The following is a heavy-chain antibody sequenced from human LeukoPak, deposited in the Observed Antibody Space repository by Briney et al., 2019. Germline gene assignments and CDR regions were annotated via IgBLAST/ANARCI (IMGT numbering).Heavy chain of an antibody. V-gene: IGHV4-61*05. Sequence: SETLSLTCTVSGGSISSSPYYWGWLRQPPGKGLEWIGYIYYSGSTNYNPSLKSRVTISVDTSKNQFSLKLSSVTAADTAVYYCAGGYNYYYMDVWGKGTTVTVSS. CDR3: AGGYNYYYMDV. J-gene: IGHJ6*03. D-gene: IGHD6-13*01. CDR2: IYYSGST. CDR1: GGSISSSPYY.